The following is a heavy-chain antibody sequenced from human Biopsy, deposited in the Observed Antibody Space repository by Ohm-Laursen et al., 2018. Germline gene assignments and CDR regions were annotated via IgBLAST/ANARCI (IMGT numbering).Heavy chain of an antibody. V-gene: IGHV3-23*01. CDR3: ALAAAQTVTHFDY. D-gene: IGHD4-17*01. CDR2: ISGNSDII. CDR1: GFTFSSYA. J-gene: IGHJ4*02. Sequence: SLRLSCAAFGFTFSSYAMTWFRQAPGKGLEWVSTISGNSDIIYDTDSVKGRFTISRDNSKNTLYLQMNSLRADDTAVYYCALAAAQTVTHFDYWGQGTLVTASS.